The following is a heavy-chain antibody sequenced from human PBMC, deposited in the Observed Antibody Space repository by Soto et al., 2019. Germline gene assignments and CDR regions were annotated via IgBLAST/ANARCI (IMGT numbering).Heavy chain of an antibody. D-gene: IGHD6-13*01. CDR2: ISYDGSNK. J-gene: IGHJ4*02. CDR3: AKERGIAAFDY. V-gene: IGHV3-30*18. CDR1: GFTFSSYG. Sequence: QVQLVESGGGVVQPGRSLRLSCAASGFTFSSYGMHWVRQAPGKGLEWVAVISYDGSNKYYADSVKGRFTISRDNSKNKLYLQMNSLRAEDTAVYYCAKERGIAAFDYWGQGTLVTVSS.